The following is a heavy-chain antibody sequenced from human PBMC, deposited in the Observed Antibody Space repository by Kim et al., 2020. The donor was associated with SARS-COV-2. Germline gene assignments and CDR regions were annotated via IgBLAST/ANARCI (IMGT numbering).Heavy chain of an antibody. V-gene: IGHV1-24*01. Sequence: ASVKVSCKVSGYTLTELSMHWGRQAPGKGLEWMGGFDPEDGETIYAQKFQGRVTMTEDTSTDTAYMELSSLRSEDTAVYYCATGIAVAGTPVDYYYYYGMDVWGQGNTATVSS. CDR2: FDPEDGET. CDR1: GYTLTELS. D-gene: IGHD6-19*01. CDR3: ATGIAVAGTPVDYYYYYGMDV. J-gene: IGHJ6*02.